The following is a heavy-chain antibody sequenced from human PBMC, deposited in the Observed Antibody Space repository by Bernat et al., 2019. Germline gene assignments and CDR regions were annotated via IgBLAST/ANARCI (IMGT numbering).Heavy chain of an antibody. D-gene: IGHD4-17*01. CDR1: GFTFSSYG. CDR2: ISGSGGST. CDR3: AKDMDYGDQGWLDP. Sequence: VQLVESGGGVVQPGRSLRLSCAASGFTFSSYGMHWVRQAPGKGLEWVSAISGSGGSTYYADSVKGRFTISRDNSKNTLYLQMNSLRAEDTAVYYCAKDMDYGDQGWLDPWGQGTLVTVSS. V-gene: IGHV3-23*04. J-gene: IGHJ5*02.